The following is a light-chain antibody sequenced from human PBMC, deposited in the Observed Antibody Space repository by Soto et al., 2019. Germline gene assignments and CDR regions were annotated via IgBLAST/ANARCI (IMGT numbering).Light chain of an antibody. Sequence: EIVLTQSPGTLSLSPWERATLSCRASQSVSSSYLAWYQQTPGQAPRLLIYGASSRATGIPDRFSGSGSGTDFTLTISRLEPEDFAVYYCQQYGSSPRTFGQGTKVDIK. CDR2: GAS. J-gene: IGKJ1*01. V-gene: IGKV3-20*01. CDR3: QQYGSSPRT. CDR1: QSVSSSY.